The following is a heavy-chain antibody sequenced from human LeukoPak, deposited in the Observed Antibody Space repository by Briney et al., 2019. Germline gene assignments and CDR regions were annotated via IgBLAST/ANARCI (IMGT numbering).Heavy chain of an antibody. V-gene: IGHV3-33*01. CDR2: IWYDGSNK. CDR3: ARDEYSSSWYDY. D-gene: IGHD6-13*01. J-gene: IGHJ4*02. Sequence: PGGSLRLSCAASGFTFSSYGMHWVRKAPGKGLEWVAVIWYDGSNKYYADSVKGRITISRDNSKNTLYLKMNSLRAEDTAVYYCARDEYSSSWYDYWGQGTLVTVSS. CDR1: GFTFSSYG.